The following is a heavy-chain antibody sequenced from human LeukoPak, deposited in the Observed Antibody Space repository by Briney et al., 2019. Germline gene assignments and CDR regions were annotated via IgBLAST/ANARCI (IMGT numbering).Heavy chain of an antibody. Sequence: MGIIYPGDSDTRYSPSFQGQVTISADKSISTAYLQWSSLKASDTAMYYCARNAVRGYMDVWGKGTTVTVSS. J-gene: IGHJ6*03. CDR3: ARNAVRGYMDV. D-gene: IGHD6-19*01. CDR2: IYPGDSDT. V-gene: IGHV5-51*01.